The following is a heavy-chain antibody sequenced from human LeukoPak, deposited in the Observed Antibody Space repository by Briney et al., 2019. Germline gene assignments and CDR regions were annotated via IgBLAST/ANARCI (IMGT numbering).Heavy chain of an antibody. Sequence: ASVKASCKASGGTFSSYAISWVRQAPGQGLEWMGGIIPIFGTANYAQKFQGRVTITADESTSTAYMELSSLRSEDTAVYYCARDRQKLQLWSSPGGYYGMDVWGKGTTVTVSS. D-gene: IGHD5-18*01. CDR1: GGTFSSYA. J-gene: IGHJ6*04. V-gene: IGHV1-69*01. CDR2: IIPIFGTA. CDR3: ARDRQKLQLWSSPGGYYGMDV.